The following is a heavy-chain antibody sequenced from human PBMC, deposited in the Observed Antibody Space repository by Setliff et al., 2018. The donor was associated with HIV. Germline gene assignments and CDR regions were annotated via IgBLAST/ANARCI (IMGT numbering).Heavy chain of an antibody. Sequence: ASVKVSCKASGYTFTGYYMHWVRQAPGQGLEWMGRINPNNGGTNYAQKFQGRVTMTRDTSISTAYMELSRLRSDDTAVYYCARGYGSGSYYNWFDPWGQGTLVTVSS. CDR3: ARGYGSGSYYNWFDP. J-gene: IGHJ5*02. D-gene: IGHD3-10*01. CDR1: GYTFTGYY. CDR2: INPNNGGT. V-gene: IGHV1-2*06.